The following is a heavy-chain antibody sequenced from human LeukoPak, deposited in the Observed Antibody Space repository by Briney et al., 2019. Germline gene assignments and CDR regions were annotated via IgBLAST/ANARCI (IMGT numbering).Heavy chain of an antibody. J-gene: IGHJ4*02. D-gene: IGHD5-18*01. Sequence: GRSLRLSCAASGFTFSSYAMNWVRQAPGKGLEWVSSITSSGNYIYYADSVKGRFTISRDNAKNSLYLQMNSLRAEDTAVYYCARSVYNYGPGADYWGQGTLVTVSS. CDR1: GFTFSSYA. V-gene: IGHV3-21*01. CDR3: ARSVYNYGPGADY. CDR2: ITSSGNYI.